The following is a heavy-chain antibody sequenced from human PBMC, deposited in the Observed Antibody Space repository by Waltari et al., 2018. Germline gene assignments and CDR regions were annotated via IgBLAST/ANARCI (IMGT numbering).Heavy chain of an antibody. CDR3: SRSPAGYSRSDY. Sequence: EVRLEESGGGLVQPGGSLRLSCAASGFAFSSYWMHWVRQAPGKGVVGGSRIDDDGSGTTYAESVMGRFTISRDNAKNTVYLEMNSLRAEDTAVYYCSRSPAGYSRSDYWGQGTLVTVSS. CDR1: GFAFSSYW. D-gene: IGHD5-18*01. V-gene: IGHV3-74*01. CDR2: IDDDGSGT. J-gene: IGHJ4*02.